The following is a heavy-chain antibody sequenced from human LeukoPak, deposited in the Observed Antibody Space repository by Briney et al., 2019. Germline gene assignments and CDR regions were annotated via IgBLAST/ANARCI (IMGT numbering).Heavy chain of an antibody. J-gene: IGHJ4*02. CDR2: INHNRGST. D-gene: IGHD3-22*01. CDR1: GYTFPGYY. CDR3: ATGSHVRVYDSSAYYGHY. V-gene: IGHV1-46*01. Sequence: SVKVSSKASGYTFPGYYMHWVRQAPGQGVGWMGWINHNRGSTSYAQKFQGRVTITRDVSTSTVYMELSSLRSEDTAIYYCATGSHVRVYDSSAYYGHYWGQGTLVTVSS.